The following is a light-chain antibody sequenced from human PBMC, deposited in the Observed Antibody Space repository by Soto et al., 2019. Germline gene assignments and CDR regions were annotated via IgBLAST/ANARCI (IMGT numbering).Light chain of an antibody. CDR1: QRVSASF. Sequence: EIVLTQSPGTLSLSPGARATLSCRASQRVSASFFAWYQQKPGQAPRLLIYGASSRATGIPDRFSGSGSGTDFTLTISRLEPEDAAVYYCQQRGTFGQGTKLGSN. CDR3: QQRGT. V-gene: IGKV3-20*01. J-gene: IGKJ2*02. CDR2: GAS.